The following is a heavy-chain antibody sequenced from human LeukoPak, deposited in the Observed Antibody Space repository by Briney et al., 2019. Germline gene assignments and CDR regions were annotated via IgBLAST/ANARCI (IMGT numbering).Heavy chain of an antibody. D-gene: IGHD5-18*01. CDR3: AVRRGYGYGYWYFDL. J-gene: IGHJ2*01. V-gene: IGHV4-39*01. CDR2: IYYSGST. CDR1: GGSISSSSYY. Sequence: SETLSLTCTVSGGSISSSSYYWGWIRQPPGKGLEWIGSIYYSGSTYYNPSLKSRVTISVDTSKNQFSLKLSSVTAADTAVYYCAVRRGYGYGYWYFDLWGRGTLVTVSS.